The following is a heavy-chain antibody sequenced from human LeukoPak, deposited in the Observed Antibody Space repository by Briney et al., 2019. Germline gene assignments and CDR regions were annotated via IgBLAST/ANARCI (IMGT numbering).Heavy chain of an antibody. CDR2: INHSGST. V-gene: IGHV4-34*01. CDR3: ARGGVMVRGLIGSFNV. J-gene: IGHJ6*02. Sequence: SETLSLTCAVYGVSFSGYYWSWIRQPPGKGLEWIGEINHSGSTNYNPSLKGRVTISVDTSKNQFSLKLSSVTAADTAVYYCARGGVMVRGLIGSFNVWGQGTTVTVSS. D-gene: IGHD3-10*01. CDR1: GVSFSGYY.